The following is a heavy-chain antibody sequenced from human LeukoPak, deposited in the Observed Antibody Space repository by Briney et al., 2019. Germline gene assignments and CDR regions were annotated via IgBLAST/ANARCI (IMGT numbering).Heavy chain of an antibody. CDR1: GGSFSGYY. Sequence: PSETLSLTCGVYGGSFSGYYWSWIRQPPGKGLEWIGEINHSGSTNYNPSLKIRVTISVDTSTNQFSLKLSSVTAADTAVYYCARARRHGSGYYVDYWGQGTLVTVSS. V-gene: IGHV4-34*01. CDR3: ARARRHGSGYYVDY. D-gene: IGHD3-22*01. J-gene: IGHJ4*02. CDR2: INHSGST.